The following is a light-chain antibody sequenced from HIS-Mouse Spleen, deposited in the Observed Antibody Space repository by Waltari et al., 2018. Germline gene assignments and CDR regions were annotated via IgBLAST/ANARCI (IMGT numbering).Light chain of an antibody. CDR2: DVS. CDR1: SSDVGGSTD. CDR3: CSYAGSYTWV. Sequence: QSALTQPRSVSGSPGQSVTISCTGTSSDVGGSTDVSGYHQHPGKAPKPMIYDVSQRPSGVPDRFSGSKSGNTASLTISGLQAEDEADYYCCSYAGSYTWVFGGGTKLTVL. V-gene: IGLV2-11*01. J-gene: IGLJ3*02.